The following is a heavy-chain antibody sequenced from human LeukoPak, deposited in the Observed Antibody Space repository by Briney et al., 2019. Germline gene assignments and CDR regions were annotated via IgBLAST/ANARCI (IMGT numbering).Heavy chain of an antibody. Sequence: PSGGSLRLSCAASGFTFSSYAMSWVRQAPGKGLEWVSLISWDGGSTYYADSVKGRFTISRDNSKNSLYLQMNSLRTEDTVLYYCAKGAYYYDSSGYPPDYWGQGTLVTVSS. D-gene: IGHD3-22*01. CDR1: GFTFSSYA. J-gene: IGHJ4*02. CDR2: ISWDGGST. V-gene: IGHV3-43*01. CDR3: AKGAYYYDSSGYPPDY.